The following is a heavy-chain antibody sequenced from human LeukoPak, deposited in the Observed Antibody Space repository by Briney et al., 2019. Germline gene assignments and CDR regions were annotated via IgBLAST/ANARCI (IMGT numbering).Heavy chain of an antibody. CDR2: INPNSGGT. CDR3: ARTRITIFGVVIGGFDY. CDR1: GYTFTGYY. Sequence: ASVKVSCKASGYTFTGYYMHWVRQAPGQGLEWMGWINPNSGGTNYAQKFQGRVTMTRDTSISTAYMELSRLRSDDTAVYYCARTRITIFGVVIGGFDYWGQGTLVTVSS. J-gene: IGHJ4*02. V-gene: IGHV1-2*02. D-gene: IGHD3-3*01.